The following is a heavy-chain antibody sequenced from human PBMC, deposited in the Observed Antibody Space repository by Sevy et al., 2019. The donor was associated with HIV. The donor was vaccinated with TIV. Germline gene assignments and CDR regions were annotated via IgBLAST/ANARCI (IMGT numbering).Heavy chain of an antibody. CDR1: GYTLTQVS. D-gene: IGHD3-22*01. CDR3: ATTKDYYDSSGCPFDY. CDR2: FDPEDGET. Sequence: ASVKVSCKVSGYTLTQVSMHWVRQAPGEGLEWMGSFDPEDGETIYAQMFQGRVTMTEDTSTDTAYMELNSLRSEDTAVYFCATTKDYYDSSGCPFDYWGQGTLVTVSS. V-gene: IGHV1-24*01. J-gene: IGHJ4*02.